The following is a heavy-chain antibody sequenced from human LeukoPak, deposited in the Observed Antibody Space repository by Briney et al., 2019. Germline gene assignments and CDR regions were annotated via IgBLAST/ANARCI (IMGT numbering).Heavy chain of an antibody. V-gene: IGHV3-43*02. Sequence: GGSLRLSCAASGFTFDDYAMHWVRQAPGKGLEWVSLISGNGGSTFYAASVKGRFTISRDNSKNSLYLQMNSLRTEDTALYYCAKDPATRDGHGAWFDPWGQGTLVTVSS. J-gene: IGHJ5*02. D-gene: IGHD5-24*01. CDR3: AKDPATRDGHGAWFDP. CDR2: ISGNGGST. CDR1: GFTFDDYA.